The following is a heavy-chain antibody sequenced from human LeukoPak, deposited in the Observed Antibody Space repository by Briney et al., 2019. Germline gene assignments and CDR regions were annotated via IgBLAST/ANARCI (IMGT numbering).Heavy chain of an antibody. CDR1: RFTFSSYE. Sequence: PGGSLRLSCAASRFTFSSYEMNWVRQAPGKGLEWVSYISGSGIKHYADSVKGRFTISRDNAKNSSYLQVNSLRVEDTAVYYCAREDTGVAFDIWGQGTTVTV. J-gene: IGHJ3*02. V-gene: IGHV3-48*03. CDR3: AREDTGVAFDI. CDR2: ISGSGIK. D-gene: IGHD2-8*01.